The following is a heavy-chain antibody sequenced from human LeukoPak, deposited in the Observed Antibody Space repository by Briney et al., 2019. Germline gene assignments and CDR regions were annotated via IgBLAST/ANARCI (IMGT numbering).Heavy chain of an antibody. CDR3: AGRAYDILTGYHPYYFDY. Sequence: AASVKVSCKASGGTFSSYAISWVRQAPGQRLEWMGGIIPIFGTANYAQKFQGRVTITADESTSTAYMELSSLRSEDTAVYYCAGRAYDILTGYHPYYFDYWGQGTLVTVSS. CDR1: GGTFSSYA. CDR2: IIPIFGTA. D-gene: IGHD3-9*01. V-gene: IGHV1-69*01. J-gene: IGHJ4*02.